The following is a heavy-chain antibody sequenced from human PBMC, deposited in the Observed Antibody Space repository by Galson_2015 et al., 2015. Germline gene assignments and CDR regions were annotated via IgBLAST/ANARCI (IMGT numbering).Heavy chain of an antibody. CDR2: TYYRTKWYN. CDR3: ARDLGSGWSNPVFDT. V-gene: IGHV6-1*01. J-gene: IGHJ5*02. Sequence: CAISGGRVSGYSAAWNWIRQSPSRGLEGLGRTYYRTKWYNDYTVSVRSRITINPDTSKYQFSLQLNSGTLEDTAVYYCARDLGSGWSNPVFDTWGQGTLVTVSS. D-gene: IGHD6-19*01. CDR1: GGRVSGYSAA.